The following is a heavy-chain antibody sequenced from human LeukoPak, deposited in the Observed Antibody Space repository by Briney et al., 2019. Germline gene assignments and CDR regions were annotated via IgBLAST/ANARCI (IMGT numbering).Heavy chain of an antibody. D-gene: IGHD5-12*01. CDR3: TGGYSGYDSIYLGY. V-gene: IGHV3-73*01. J-gene: IGHJ4*02. Sequence: GGSLRLSCAASGFTFSGSGMHWVRQASGKGLEWVGRIRSKANSYATEYAASVKGRFTISRDDSKNTAYLQMNSLKTEDTAVYYCTGGYSGYDSIYLGYWGQGTLVTASS. CDR2: IRSKANSYAT. CDR1: GFTFSGSG.